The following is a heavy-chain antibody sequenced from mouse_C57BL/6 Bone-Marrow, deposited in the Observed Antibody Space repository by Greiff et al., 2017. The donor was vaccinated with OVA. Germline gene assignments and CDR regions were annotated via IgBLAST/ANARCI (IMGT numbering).Heavy chain of an antibody. CDR3: ARSYGNYDY. D-gene: IGHD2-1*01. J-gene: IGHJ2*01. Sequence: VKLMESGPGLVAPSPSLSITCTVSGFSLTSYAISWVRQPPGKGLEWLGVIWTGGGTNYTSDLKSILSISKDNSKSQVFLKMNDRQTDDTARYYSARSYGNYDYWGQGTTLTVSS. CDR2: IWTGGGT. CDR1: GFSLTSYA. V-gene: IGHV2-9-1*01.